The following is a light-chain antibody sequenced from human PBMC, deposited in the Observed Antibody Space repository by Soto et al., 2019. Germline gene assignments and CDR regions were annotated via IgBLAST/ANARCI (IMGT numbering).Light chain of an antibody. CDR1: QSLLNTNGKHY. V-gene: IGKV2-28*01. J-gene: IGKJ2*01. CDR2: WGS. CDR3: MQALQTSYT. Sequence: DIVMTQSPLSLPVTPGEPASISCRSSQSLLNTNGKHYLDWYLQKPGQSPQLLIYWGSNRASGVPDRFSGSGSGTDFTLKISRVEAEDVGIYFCMQALQTSYTFGQGTKLEIK.